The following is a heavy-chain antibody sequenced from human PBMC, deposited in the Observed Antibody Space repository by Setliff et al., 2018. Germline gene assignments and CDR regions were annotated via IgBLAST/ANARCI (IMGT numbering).Heavy chain of an antibody. CDR1: GDSMSFSY. CDR2: IYYSGSA. V-gene: IGHV4-59*01. D-gene: IGHD3-10*01. Sequence: PSETLSLTCSVSGDSMSFSYWSWIRQPPGKGLEWIGYIYYSGSADSHPSLKSRVSISIDTSKNQFSLNVRSVTAADTAIYYCAKGRGEMDSWGQGILVTVSS. J-gene: IGHJ4*02. CDR3: AKGRGEMDS.